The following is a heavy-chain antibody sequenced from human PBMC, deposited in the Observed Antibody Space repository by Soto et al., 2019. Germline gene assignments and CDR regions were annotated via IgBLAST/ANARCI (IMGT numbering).Heavy chain of an antibody. CDR1: GFTFSRYA. D-gene: IGHD3-10*01. V-gene: IGHV3-48*01. CDR2: ISSSSSTI. Sequence: GGSLRLSCAASGFTFSRYAMSWVRQAPGKGLEWVSYISSSSSTIYYADSVKGRFTISRDNAKNSLYLQMNSLRAEDTAVYYCARLSWYYGSALVDWGQGTMVTVSS. J-gene: IGHJ3*01. CDR3: ARLSWYYGSALVD.